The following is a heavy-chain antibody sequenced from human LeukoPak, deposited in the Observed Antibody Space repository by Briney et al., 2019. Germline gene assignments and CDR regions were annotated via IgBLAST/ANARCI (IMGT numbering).Heavy chain of an antibody. J-gene: IGHJ4*02. CDR2: ISSSSSYI. Sequence: GGSLRLSCAASGFTFSSYAMSWVRQAPGKGLEWVSSISSSSSYIYYADSVKGRFTISRDNAKNSLYLQMNSLRAEDTAVYYCAREWLHNFDYWGQGTLVTVSS. D-gene: IGHD3-22*01. CDR3: AREWLHNFDY. CDR1: GFTFSSYA. V-gene: IGHV3-21*01.